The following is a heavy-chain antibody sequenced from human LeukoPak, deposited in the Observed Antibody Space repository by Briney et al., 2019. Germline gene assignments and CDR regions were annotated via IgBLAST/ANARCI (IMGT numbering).Heavy chain of an antibody. V-gene: IGHV4-31*03. J-gene: IGHJ4*02. CDR1: GGSISSGGYY. CDR3: AKRAAADPALDC. Sequence: SQTLSLTCTVSGGSISSGGYYWSWIRQHPGKGLEWIGYIYYSGSTYYNPSLKSRVTISVDTSKNQFSLKLSSVTAADTAVYYCAKRAAADPALDCWGQGTLVTVSP. D-gene: IGHD6-13*01. CDR2: IYYSGST.